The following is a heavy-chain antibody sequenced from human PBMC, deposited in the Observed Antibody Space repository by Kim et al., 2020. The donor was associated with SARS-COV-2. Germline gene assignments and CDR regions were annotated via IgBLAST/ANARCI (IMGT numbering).Heavy chain of an antibody. J-gene: IGHJ4*02. V-gene: IGHV3-48*03. CDR1: GFTFSSYE. CDR3: ARESDVAGNDY. D-gene: IGHD6-19*01. CDR2: ISPSGSTI. Sequence: GGSLRLSCAASGFTFSSYEMNWVRQAPGKGLEWVSYISPSGSTIKYADSVKGRFTLSRDNAKNSLYLQMNSLRAEDTAAYYCARESDVAGNDYWGQGTLV.